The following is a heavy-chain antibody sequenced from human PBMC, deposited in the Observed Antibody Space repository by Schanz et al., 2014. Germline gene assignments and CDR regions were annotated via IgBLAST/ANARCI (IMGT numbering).Heavy chain of an antibody. Sequence: VQLVESGGGMVQPGGSLRLSCAASGFIFNDYYMNWIRQAPGKGLEWLSYISRDGTTSYYADSVKGRFTISRDNAKNSLYLEMTSLRGEDTAVYYCAGTYCSSTSCYTGYYYMDVWGKGTTVTVSS. J-gene: IGHJ6*03. CDR3: AGTYCSSTSCYTGYYYMDV. D-gene: IGHD2-2*02. CDR2: ISRDGTTS. V-gene: IGHV3-11*01. CDR1: GFIFNDYY.